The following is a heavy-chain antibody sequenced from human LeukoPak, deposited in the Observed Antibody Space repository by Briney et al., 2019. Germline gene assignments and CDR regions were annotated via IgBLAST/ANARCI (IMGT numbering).Heavy chain of an antibody. D-gene: IGHD6-19*01. CDR2: INPNSGGT. CDR1: GYTFTGYY. Sequence: ASVKVSCKASGYTFTGYYMHWVRQAPGRGLEWMGWINPNSGGTNYAQKFQGRVTMTRDTSISTAYMELSRLRSDDTAVYYCARDIAVAGTIWFDPWGQGTLVTVSS. J-gene: IGHJ5*02. V-gene: IGHV1-2*02. CDR3: ARDIAVAGTIWFDP.